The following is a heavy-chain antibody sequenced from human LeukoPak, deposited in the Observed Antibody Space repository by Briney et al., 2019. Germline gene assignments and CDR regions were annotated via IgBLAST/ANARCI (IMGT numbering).Heavy chain of an antibody. CDR2: IYYSGST. J-gene: IGHJ4*02. D-gene: IGHD4-23*01. V-gene: IGHV4-39*07. Sequence: PSETLSLTCTVSGGSISSSSYYWGWIRQPPGKGLEWIGSIYYSGSTYYNPSLKSRVTISVDTSKNQFSLKLSSVTAADTAVYYCARDNMGNSIDYWGQGTLVTVSS. CDR1: GGSISSSSYY. CDR3: ARDNMGNSIDY.